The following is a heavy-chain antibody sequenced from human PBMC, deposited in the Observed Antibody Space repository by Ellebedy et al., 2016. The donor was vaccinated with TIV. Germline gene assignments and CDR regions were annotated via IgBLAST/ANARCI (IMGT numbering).Heavy chain of an antibody. V-gene: IGHV4-39*01. CDR1: GGSVSSSSYY. J-gene: IGHJ4*02. Sequence: SETLSLTCSVSGGSVSSSSYYCDWIRQPPGKGLEWIATLSYSGSTYYNPSLKGRVSVSVDTSKNQFSLRLRSVTAADTAVYYCARCYGSGSLPFDYWGQGTLVTVSS. CDR2: LSYSGST. D-gene: IGHD3-10*01. CDR3: ARCYGSGSLPFDY.